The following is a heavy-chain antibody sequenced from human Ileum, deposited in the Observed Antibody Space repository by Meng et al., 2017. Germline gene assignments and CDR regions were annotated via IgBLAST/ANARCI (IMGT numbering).Heavy chain of an antibody. V-gene: IGHV1-18*01. D-gene: IGHD6-19*01. Sequence: QVQMVQSGIEVNKPGASVKVSCKPSGYTFTTFGISWVRQAPGQGLEWMGWIDPGNGNRNFAQKFQDRITLTTDTATTTAYMELRSLRSDDTAIFYCARDRQWVFDLWGQGTLVTVSS. CDR3: ARDRQWVFDL. J-gene: IGHJ4*02. CDR1: GYTFTTFG. CDR2: IDPGNGNR.